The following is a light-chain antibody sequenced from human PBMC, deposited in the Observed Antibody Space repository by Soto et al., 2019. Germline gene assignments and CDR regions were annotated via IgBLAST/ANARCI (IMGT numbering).Light chain of an antibody. J-gene: IGKJ2*01. CDR1: QNIGPW. CDR3: QQYNSYSPMYT. Sequence: DIQMTQSPSTLSASVGDRVTITCRASQNIGPWLAWYQQKPGKAPKLLIYKASSLETEVPSRFSGSGSGTEFALTISSLQPDDFATYYCQQYNSYSPMYTFGQGTKLEIK. V-gene: IGKV1-5*03. CDR2: KAS.